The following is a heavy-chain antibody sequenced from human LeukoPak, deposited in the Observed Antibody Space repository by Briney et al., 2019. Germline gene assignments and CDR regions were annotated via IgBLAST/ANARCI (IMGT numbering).Heavy chain of an antibody. J-gene: IGHJ3*02. CDR1: GGSFSGYY. Sequence: SETLSLTCAVYGGSFSGYYWSWIRQPPGKGLEWIGEINQSGSTNYNPSLKSRVTISVDTSKKQFSLKLSSVTAADTAVYYCVGHSSDYRLGRFDIWGRGTMVTVSS. CDR2: INQSGST. CDR3: VGHSSDYRLGRFDI. V-gene: IGHV4-34*01. D-gene: IGHD3-22*01.